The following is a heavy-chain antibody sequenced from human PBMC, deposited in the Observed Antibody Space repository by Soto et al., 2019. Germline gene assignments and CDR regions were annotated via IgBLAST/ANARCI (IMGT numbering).Heavy chain of an antibody. V-gene: IGHV1-69*13. CDR3: ARFPGIAAASRANWFDP. Sequence: SVKVSCKASGGTFSSYAISWVRQAPGQGLEWMGGIIPIFGTASYAQKFQGRVTITADESTSTAYMELSSLRSEDTAVYYCARFPGIAAASRANWFDPWGQGTLVTVSS. J-gene: IGHJ5*02. CDR2: IIPIFGTA. CDR1: GGTFSSYA. D-gene: IGHD6-13*01.